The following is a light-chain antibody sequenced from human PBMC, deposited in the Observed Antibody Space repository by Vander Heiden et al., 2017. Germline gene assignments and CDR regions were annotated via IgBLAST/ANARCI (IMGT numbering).Light chain of an antibody. CDR3: QQSDSTPLT. CDR2: AAS. V-gene: IGKV1-39*01. Sequence: DIQMTQSPSSLSASVGDRVTITCRASQSISSYLNWYQQKPGKAPKLLIYAASSGSGTEFTLTISSLQPEDFATYYCQQSDSTPLTFGGGTKVEIK. CDR1: QSISSY. J-gene: IGKJ4*01.